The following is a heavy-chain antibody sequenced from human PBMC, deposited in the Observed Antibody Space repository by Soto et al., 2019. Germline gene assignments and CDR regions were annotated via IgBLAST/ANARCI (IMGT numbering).Heavy chain of an antibody. V-gene: IGHV4-34*01. CDR1: GGSFSGYY. CDR3: ARGEGIAAASPHDY. D-gene: IGHD6-13*01. CDR2: INHSGST. Sequence: QVQLQQWGAGLLKPSETLSLTCAVYGGSFSGYYWSWIRQPPGKGLEWIGEINHSGSTNYNPSLKSRVTISVDTSKNQFSLKLSSVTAADTAMYYCARGEGIAAASPHDYWGQGTLVTVSS. J-gene: IGHJ4*02.